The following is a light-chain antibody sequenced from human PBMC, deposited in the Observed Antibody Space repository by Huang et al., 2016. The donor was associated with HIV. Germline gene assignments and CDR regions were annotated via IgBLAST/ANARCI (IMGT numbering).Light chain of an antibody. Sequence: DILMTQSPATLSVSPGERATLSCRARQSVSSDLAWYQQKPGQAPRLLIYGASTRATGIPVRFSGSGSGTESTLTISSLQSEDFAVYYCQQYTDWPYTFGQGTKLEI. CDR3: QQYTDWPYT. V-gene: IGKV3-15*01. J-gene: IGKJ2*01. CDR1: QSVSSD. CDR2: GAS.